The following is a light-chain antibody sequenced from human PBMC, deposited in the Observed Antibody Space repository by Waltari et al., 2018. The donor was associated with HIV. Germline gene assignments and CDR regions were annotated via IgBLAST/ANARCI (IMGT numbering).Light chain of an antibody. Sequence: QSVLTQPPSASGTPGQRVNISCSGSGYNIGGSTVNWYQQLPGTAPKLLIYSNNQRPSRVPDRFSGSKSGTSASLAISGLQSDDETTYYCATWDGSLNGPVFGGGTKLTVL. CDR2: SNN. J-gene: IGLJ3*02. CDR3: ATWDGSLNGPV. CDR1: GYNIGGST. V-gene: IGLV1-44*01.